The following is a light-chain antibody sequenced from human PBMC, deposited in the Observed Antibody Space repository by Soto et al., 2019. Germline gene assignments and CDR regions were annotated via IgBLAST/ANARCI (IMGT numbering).Light chain of an antibody. Sequence: ESVLTQSPGTLSLSPGERATLSCRASQSVSSNYLAWYQQKPGQAPRLLIYGASTRASGIPDRFGGSGSGTDFTLTISRLEPEDSAVYYCQQYGSSPTWTFGQGTKVDIK. CDR1: QSVSSNY. CDR2: GAS. CDR3: QQYGSSPTWT. V-gene: IGKV3-20*01. J-gene: IGKJ1*01.